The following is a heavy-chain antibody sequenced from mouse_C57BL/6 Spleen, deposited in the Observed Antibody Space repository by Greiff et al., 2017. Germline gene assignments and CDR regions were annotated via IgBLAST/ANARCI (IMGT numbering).Heavy chain of an antibody. CDR2: INPSSGYT. CDR3: ARAAYYGSSLFAY. J-gene: IGHJ3*01. V-gene: IGHV1-4*01. Sequence: QVQLQQSGAELARPGASVRMSCKASAYTFTSYTLHWVKQRPGQGLEWIGYINPSSGYTKYNQKFKDKATFTADKSSSTAYMQLRSLTSEDSAVYYCARAAYYGSSLFAYWGQGTLGTVSA. CDR1: AYTFTSYT. D-gene: IGHD1-1*01.